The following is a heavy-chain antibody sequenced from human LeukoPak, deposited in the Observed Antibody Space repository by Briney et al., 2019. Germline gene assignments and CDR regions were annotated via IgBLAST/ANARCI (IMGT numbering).Heavy chain of an antibody. Sequence: GGSLRLSCAVSGFTFSNYGMHWVRQAPGKGLVWVAFIRYDGSNKYYADSVKGRFTISRDNSKNTLHLQMNSLRAEDTAVYYCARESESYDSSGSTFKYWGQGTLVTVSS. D-gene: IGHD3-22*01. CDR2: IRYDGSNK. V-gene: IGHV3-30*02. J-gene: IGHJ4*02. CDR1: GFTFSNYG. CDR3: ARESESYDSSGSTFKY.